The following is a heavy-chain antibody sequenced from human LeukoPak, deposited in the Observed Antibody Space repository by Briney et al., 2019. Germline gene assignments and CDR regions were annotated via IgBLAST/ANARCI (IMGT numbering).Heavy chain of an antibody. V-gene: IGHV1-2*04. CDR2: INPNSGGT. J-gene: IGHJ4*02. Sequence: ASVKVSCKASGYTFTSYGISWVRQAPGQGLEWMGWINPNSGGTNYAQKFQGWVTMTRDTSISTAYMELSRLRSDDTAVYYCARGKQQDEFDYWGQGTLVTVSS. D-gene: IGHD6-13*01. CDR1: GYTFTSYG. CDR3: ARGKQQDEFDY.